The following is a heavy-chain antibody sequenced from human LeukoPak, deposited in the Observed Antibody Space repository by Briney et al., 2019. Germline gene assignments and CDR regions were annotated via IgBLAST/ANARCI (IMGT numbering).Heavy chain of an antibody. Sequence: SVKVSCKASGGTFSSYAISWVRQAPGQGLEWMGRIIPIFGTANYAQKFQGRVTITTDESTSTAYMELSSLRSEDKAVYYCAVYDSSGYYPGWYSFDIWGQGTMVTVSS. D-gene: IGHD3-22*01. V-gene: IGHV1-69*05. CDR1: GGTFSSYA. J-gene: IGHJ3*02. CDR3: AVYDSSGYYPGWYSFDI. CDR2: IIPIFGTA.